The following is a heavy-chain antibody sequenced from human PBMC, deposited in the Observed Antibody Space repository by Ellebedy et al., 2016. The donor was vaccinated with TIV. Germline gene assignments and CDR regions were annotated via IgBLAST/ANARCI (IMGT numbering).Heavy chain of an antibody. CDR1: GYFISDGYY. CDR2: GYHSGST. CDR3: ARDGTVVVRAADMDV. V-gene: IGHV4-38-2*02. D-gene: IGHD2-2*01. J-gene: IGHJ6*03. Sequence: SETLSLTCTVSGYFISDGYYWGWIRQPPGKGLEWIGSGYHSGSTFYNPSLKSRVTISVDTTKNQFSLRLGSVTAADTAVYYCARDGTVVVRAADMDVWGKGITVTVSS.